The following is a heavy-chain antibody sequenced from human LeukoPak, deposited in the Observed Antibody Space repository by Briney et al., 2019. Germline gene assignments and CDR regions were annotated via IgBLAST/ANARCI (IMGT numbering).Heavy chain of an antibody. J-gene: IGHJ4*02. CDR2: ITANSGST. CDR1: GFTFTTYA. CDR3: AKYMDYYDSSPWGY. D-gene: IGHD3-22*01. Sequence: PGGSLRLSCAASGFTFTTYAMNWVRQAPGKGLEWVSGITANSGSTYYADSVQGRFAVSRDNSKNTVYLRMSGLRADDTAVYYCAKYMDYYDSSPWGYWGQGTLVTVSS. V-gene: IGHV3-23*01.